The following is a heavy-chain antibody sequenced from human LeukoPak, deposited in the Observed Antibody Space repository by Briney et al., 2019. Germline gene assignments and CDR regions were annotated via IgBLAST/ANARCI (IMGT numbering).Heavy chain of an antibody. CDR2: ISSSGSTI. D-gene: IGHD3-22*01. Sequence: PGGSLRLSCAASGFTFSDYYMSWIRQAPGKGLEWISYISSSGSTIYYADPVKGRFTISRDNATNSLYLQMKSLRGEDTAVYYSARAHYYDSSGYPTVFDPWGQGTLVTVSS. CDR1: GFTFSDYY. V-gene: IGHV3-11*01. CDR3: ARAHYYDSSGYPTVFDP. J-gene: IGHJ5*02.